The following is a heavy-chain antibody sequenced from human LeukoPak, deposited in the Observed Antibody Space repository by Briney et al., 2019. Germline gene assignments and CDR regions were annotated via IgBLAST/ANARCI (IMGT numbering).Heavy chain of an antibody. V-gene: IGHV4-59*01. D-gene: IGHD3-3*01. Sequence: SETLSLTCTVSGGSISSYYWSWIRQPPGKGLEWIGYIYYSGSTNYNPSLKSRVTISVDTSKNQFSLKLSSVTAADTAVYYCARASSWSGYYELGYWGQGTLVTVPS. CDR3: ARASSWSGYYELGY. CDR2: IYYSGST. J-gene: IGHJ4*02. CDR1: GGSISSYY.